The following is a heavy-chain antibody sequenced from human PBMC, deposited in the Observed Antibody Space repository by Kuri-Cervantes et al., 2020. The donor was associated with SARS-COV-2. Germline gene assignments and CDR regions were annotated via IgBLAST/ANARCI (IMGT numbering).Heavy chain of an antibody. Sequence: GSLRLSCTVSGGSISSYYWSWIRQPPGKGLEWIGYIYYSGSTNYNPSLKSRVTISVDTSKNQFSLKLSSVTAADTAVYYCARGDGAYSSSSPFDYWGQGTLVTVSS. J-gene: IGHJ4*02. CDR3: ARGDGAYSSSSPFDY. CDR1: GGSISSYY. CDR2: IYYSGST. D-gene: IGHD6-6*01. V-gene: IGHV4-59*01.